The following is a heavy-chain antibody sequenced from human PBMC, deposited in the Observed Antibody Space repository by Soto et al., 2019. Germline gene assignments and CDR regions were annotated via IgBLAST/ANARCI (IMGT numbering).Heavy chain of an antibody. J-gene: IGHJ4*02. CDR1: GASLSSGGYY. V-gene: IGHV4-31*03. CDR2: IYFDGMT. CDR3: ASDRDDAYYAY. D-gene: IGHD3-16*01. Sequence: QVQLLESGPGLVKPSQTLSLSCIVSGASLSSGGYYWNWIRQHTGKGLEWIGYIYFDGMTYYTPSLESRVTMSIDASKNQFSPHLRSVTAADTAVYYCASDRDDAYYAYWGQGILVTVSS.